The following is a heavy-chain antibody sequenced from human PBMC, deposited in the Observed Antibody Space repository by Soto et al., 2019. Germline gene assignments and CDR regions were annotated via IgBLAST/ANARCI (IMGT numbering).Heavy chain of an antibody. V-gene: IGHV3-23*01. Sequence: EVQLLESGGGLAQPGGSLRLSCAASGFTFNPYAMNWVRQAPGKGLEWVSTIRGSGAGTYYADSVKGRFTISRDNSKNTLYLQMNSLRAEDTAVYFCAKGFAISCQYNFDYSGQGTLVTVST. D-gene: IGHD2-2*01. CDR3: AKGFAISCQYNFDY. CDR2: IRGSGAGT. CDR1: GFTFNPYA. J-gene: IGHJ4*02.